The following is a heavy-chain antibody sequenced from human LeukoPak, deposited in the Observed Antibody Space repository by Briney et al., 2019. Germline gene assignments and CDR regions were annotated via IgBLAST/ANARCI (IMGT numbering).Heavy chain of an antibody. D-gene: IGHD5-12*01. CDR2: MNPNSGNT. CDR3: ARAEIVATIKVDY. Sequence: ASVKVSCKASGYTFTSYDINWVRQATGQGLEWMGWMNPNSGNTGYAQKFQGRVTITRDTSASTAYMELSSLRSEDTAVYYCARAEIVATIKVDYWGQGTLVTVSS. V-gene: IGHV1-8*01. J-gene: IGHJ4*02. CDR1: GYTFTSYD.